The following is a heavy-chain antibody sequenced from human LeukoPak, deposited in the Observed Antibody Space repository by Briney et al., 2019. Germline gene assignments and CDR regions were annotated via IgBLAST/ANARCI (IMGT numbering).Heavy chain of an antibody. V-gene: IGHV3-23*01. J-gene: IGHJ4*02. CDR3: ARSRGPTTFGGVHDY. CDR2: ISGSSGST. Sequence: GGSLRLSCAASGFIFSTYAMSWVSQAPGKGLEWVSGISGSSGSTYYTDSVKGRFTFSRDNSKNTLCLQMNSLRADDTAVYFCARSRGPTTFGGVHDYWGQGTLVTVSS. CDR1: GFIFSTYA. D-gene: IGHD3-16*01.